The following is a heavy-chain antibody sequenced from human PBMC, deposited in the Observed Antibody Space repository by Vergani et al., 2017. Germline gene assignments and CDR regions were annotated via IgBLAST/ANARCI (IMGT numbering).Heavy chain of an antibody. J-gene: IGHJ4*02. Sequence: QLQLQESGPGLVKPSETLSLTCTVSGGSISSSSYYWGWIRQPPGKGLEWIGSIYYSGSTYYNPSLKSRVTISVDTSKNQFALKLSSVTAADTAVYYCARRYVGSXDIYWGQGTLVTVSS. CDR1: GGSISSSSYY. CDR3: ARRYVGSXDIY. D-gene: IGHD6-13*01. V-gene: IGHV4-39*01. CDR2: IYYSGST.